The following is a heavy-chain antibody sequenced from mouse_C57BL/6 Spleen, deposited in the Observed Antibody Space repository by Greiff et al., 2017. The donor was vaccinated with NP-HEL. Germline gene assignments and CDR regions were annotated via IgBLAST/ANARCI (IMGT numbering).Heavy chain of an antibody. D-gene: IGHD1-1*01. J-gene: IGHJ1*03. CDR3: ARSQYYGSSYSYWYFDV. CDR2: IYPGSGST. V-gene: IGHV1-55*01. CDR1: GYTFTSYW. Sequence: VQLQQPGAELVKPGASVKMSCKASGYTFTSYWITWVKQRPGQGLEWIGDIYPGSGSTNYNEKFKSKATLTVDTSSSTAYMQLSSLTSEDSAVYYCARSQYYGSSYSYWYFDVWGTGTTVTVSS.